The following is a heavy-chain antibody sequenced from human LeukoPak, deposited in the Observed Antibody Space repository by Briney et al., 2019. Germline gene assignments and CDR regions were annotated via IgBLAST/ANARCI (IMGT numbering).Heavy chain of an antibody. Sequence: ASVKVSCKASGGTFSSFAINWVRQAPGQGLEWMGGITPISGTANYAQKFQGRVTITADESTSTAYMELSSLRSEDTAIYFCTRDTFDSSGYFYYYFDYWGQGTLVTVSS. CDR2: ITPISGTA. V-gene: IGHV1-69*13. J-gene: IGHJ4*02. D-gene: IGHD3-22*01. CDR1: GGTFSSFA. CDR3: TRDTFDSSGYFYYYFDY.